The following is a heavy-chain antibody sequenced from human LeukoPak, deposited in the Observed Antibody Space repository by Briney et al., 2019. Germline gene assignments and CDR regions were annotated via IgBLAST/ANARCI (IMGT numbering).Heavy chain of an antibody. D-gene: IGHD3-22*01. V-gene: IGHV3-20*04. J-gene: IGHJ3*02. CDR1: GFTFDDYG. CDR3: ARSYDSSGYFNVDAFDI. CDR2: INWNGGST. Sequence: PGGSLRLSCAASGFTFDDYGMSWVRQAPGKGLEWVSGINWNGGSTGYADSVKGRFTISRDNAKNSLYLQMNSLRAEDTALYYCARSYDSSGYFNVDAFDIWGQGTMVTVSS.